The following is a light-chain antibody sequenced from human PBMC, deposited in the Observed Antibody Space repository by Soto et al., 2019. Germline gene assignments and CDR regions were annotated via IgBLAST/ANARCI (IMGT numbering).Light chain of an antibody. V-gene: IGKV3-15*01. CDR3: QQYNNWPWT. CDR1: QSVSSN. CDR2: GAS. J-gene: IGKJ1*01. Sequence: EIVMTQSPATLSVSPGERATLSCRASQSVSSNLAWYQQKPGQAPRLLIYGASTRATGIPARFSGSGSGTEFTLTISSLQSEDYAVYSSQQYNNWPWTFGQGTKVEIK.